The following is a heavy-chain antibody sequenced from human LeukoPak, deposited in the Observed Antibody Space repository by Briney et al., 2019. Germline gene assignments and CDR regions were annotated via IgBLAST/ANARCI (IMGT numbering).Heavy chain of an antibody. J-gene: IGHJ4*02. D-gene: IGHD3-3*01. CDR2: ITHVGIT. CDR1: GESFDGYY. Sequence: PSETLSLTCAVYGESFDGYYWSWIRQSPRKGLEWIGHITHVGITNHNPSLKSRVTISGDTSKNQFTLKVRSVTAADTGVYFCARKGLRPLEWLSEYFFDYWGQGTLVSVAS. V-gene: IGHV4-34*01. CDR3: ARKGLRPLEWLSEYFFDY.